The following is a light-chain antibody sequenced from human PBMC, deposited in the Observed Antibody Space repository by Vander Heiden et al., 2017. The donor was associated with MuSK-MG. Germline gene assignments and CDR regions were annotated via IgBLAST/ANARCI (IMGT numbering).Light chain of an antibody. CDR1: SSDVGGYNY. CDR2: DVS. V-gene: IGLV2-14*01. J-gene: IGLJ2*01. Sequence: QSALIQPASVSGSPGQSITISCTGTSSDVGGYNYVSWYQQHPGKAPKLMIYDVSNRPSGVSNRFSGSKSGNTASLTISGLQAEEEADYYCSSYTSSSTLVVFGGGTKLTVL. CDR3: SSYTSSSTLVV.